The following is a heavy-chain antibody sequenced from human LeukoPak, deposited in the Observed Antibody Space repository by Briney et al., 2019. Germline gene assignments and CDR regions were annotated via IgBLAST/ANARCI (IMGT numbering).Heavy chain of an antibody. CDR3: ARGWESRYFDY. J-gene: IGHJ4*02. V-gene: IGHV4-34*01. CDR2: INHSGST. Sequence: PSETLSLTCAVYGGSFSGYYWSWIRQPPGKGLEWIGEINHSGSTNYNPSLKSRVTISVDTSKNQFSLKLSSVTVADTAVYYCARGWESRYFDYWGQGKLVTVSS. CDR1: GGSFSGYY. D-gene: IGHD1-26*01.